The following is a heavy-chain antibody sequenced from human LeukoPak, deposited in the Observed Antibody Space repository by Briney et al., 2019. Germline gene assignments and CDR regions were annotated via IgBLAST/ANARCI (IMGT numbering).Heavy chain of an antibody. CDR1: GFSFSDFY. CDR2: IGTRSNPI. V-gene: IGHV3-11*01. CDR3: AREARGSGRDFDY. Sequence: GGSLRLSCAASGFSFSDFYMSWIRQAPGMGLEWISYIGTRSNPIYYADSVKGRFTISRDDAKNSLYLQMDSLRDEDTAVYFCAREARGSGRDFDYWGQGILVTVSS. J-gene: IGHJ4*02. D-gene: IGHD1-26*01.